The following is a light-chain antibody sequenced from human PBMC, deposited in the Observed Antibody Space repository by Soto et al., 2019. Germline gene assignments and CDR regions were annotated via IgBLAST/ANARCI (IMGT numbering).Light chain of an antibody. J-gene: IGKJ4*01. CDR3: QQYTNWPPLT. V-gene: IGKV3-15*01. CDR1: QSVSSN. Sequence: EIVMTQSPATLSVSPGERATLSCRASQSVSSNLAWYQQKPGQAPRLLIYGASTSSTGIPARFSGSGSGTEFSLTISSQQSEDFAVYYCQQYTNWPPLTFGGGTKVEIK. CDR2: GAS.